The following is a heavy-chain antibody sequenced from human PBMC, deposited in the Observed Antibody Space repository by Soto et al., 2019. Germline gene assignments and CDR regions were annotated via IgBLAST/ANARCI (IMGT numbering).Heavy chain of an antibody. CDR1: GFTFSSNW. CDR3: ARDPVAARGGTFYVGY. Sequence: LRLSCAASGFTFSSNWMSWVRQAPGKGLEWVANIKQDGSEKYYVDSVKGRFTISRDNAKNSLYLQMNSLRAEDTAVYYCARDPVAARGGTFYVGYWGQGTLVTVTS. D-gene: IGHD6-6*01. V-gene: IGHV3-7*03. CDR2: IKQDGSEK. J-gene: IGHJ4*02.